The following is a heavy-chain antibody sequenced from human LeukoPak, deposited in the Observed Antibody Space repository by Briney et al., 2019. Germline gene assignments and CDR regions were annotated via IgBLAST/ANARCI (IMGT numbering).Heavy chain of an antibody. J-gene: IGHJ4*02. V-gene: IGHV4-34*01. CDR2: INHSGST. CDR3: ARHGRGGDNFDY. Sequence: SETLSLTCAVYGGSFSGYYWSWIRQPPGKGLEWIGEINHSGSTNYNPSLKSRVTISVDTSKNQFSLKLSSVTAADTAVYYCARHGRGGDNFDYWGQGTLVTVSS. CDR1: GGSFSGYY. D-gene: IGHD2-15*01.